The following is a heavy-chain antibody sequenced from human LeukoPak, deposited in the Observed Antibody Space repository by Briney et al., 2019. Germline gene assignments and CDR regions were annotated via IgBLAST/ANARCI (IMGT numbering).Heavy chain of an antibody. CDR3: AKANDYGDYGGFDS. CDR2: IRYDGRNK. CDR1: GLTFRNYG. D-gene: IGHD4-17*01. Sequence: PGGSLRLSCAAPGLTFRNYGMHWVRQATGKGLERVAFIRYDGRNKYYAESVKGRFTISRDNSKNTLYLQMNSLNSLRAEDTAVYYCAKANDYGDYGGFDSWGQGTLVTVSS. J-gene: IGHJ4*02. V-gene: IGHV3-30*02.